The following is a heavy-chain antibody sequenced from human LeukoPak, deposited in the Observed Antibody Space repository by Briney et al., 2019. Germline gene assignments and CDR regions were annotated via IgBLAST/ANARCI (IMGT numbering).Heavy chain of an antibody. CDR1: GFTFSSYA. V-gene: IGHV3-30*04. Sequence: GGSLRLSCAASGFTFSSYAMHWVRQAPGKGLEWVAVISYDGSNKYYADSVKGRFTMSRDNSKNTLYLQMNSLRAEDTAVYYCARDGEYYYGSGTIFDYWGQGTLVTVSS. CDR3: ARDGEYYYGSGTIFDY. D-gene: IGHD3-10*01. CDR2: ISYDGSNK. J-gene: IGHJ4*02.